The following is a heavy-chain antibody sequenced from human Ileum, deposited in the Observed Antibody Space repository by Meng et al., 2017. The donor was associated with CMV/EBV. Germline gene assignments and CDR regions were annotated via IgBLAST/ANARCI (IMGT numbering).Heavy chain of an antibody. CDR3: AKATAVPDPFDY. D-gene: IGHD1-14*01. CDR2: INVSEST. Sequence: QVQLQDTGPGLARPSYTLSLSGTVTSGAISTDCRTRSRQPAGKGLDLTRRINVSESTTYQPTLTSRVNVSANTSKNQFSLKLSSVTAADSAIYYCAKATAVPDPFDYWGQGTLVTVSS. V-gene: IGHV4-4*07. CDR1: SGAISTDC. J-gene: IGHJ4*02.